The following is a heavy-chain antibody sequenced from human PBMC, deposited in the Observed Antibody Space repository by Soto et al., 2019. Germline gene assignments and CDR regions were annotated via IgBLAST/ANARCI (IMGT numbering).Heavy chain of an antibody. CDR2: IIPIFGTA. CDR3: ARHCSGGSCYPPLLDYYGMDV. D-gene: IGHD2-15*01. Sequence: QVQLVRSGAEVKKPGSSVKVSCKASGGTFSSYAISWVRQAPGQGLEWMGGIIPIFGTANYAQKFQGRVTITADKSTSTAYMELSSLRSEDTAVYYCARHCSGGSCYPPLLDYYGMDVWGQGTTVTVSS. V-gene: IGHV1-69*06. CDR1: GGTFSSYA. J-gene: IGHJ6*02.